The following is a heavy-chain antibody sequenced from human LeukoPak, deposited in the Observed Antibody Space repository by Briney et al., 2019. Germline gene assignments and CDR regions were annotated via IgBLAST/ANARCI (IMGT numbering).Heavy chain of an antibody. V-gene: IGHV3-23*01. CDR2: ISGSGGST. CDR1: GFTFSSYA. Sequence: PGGSLRLSCAASGFTFSSYAMSWVRQAPGKGLEWVSAISGSGGSTYYADSVKGRFTISRDNSKNTLYLQMNSLRAEDTAVYYCAKCGWSSSSSFCSLSFDPWGQGTLVTVSS. J-gene: IGHJ5*02. CDR3: AKCGWSSSSSFCSLSFDP. D-gene: IGHD6-13*01.